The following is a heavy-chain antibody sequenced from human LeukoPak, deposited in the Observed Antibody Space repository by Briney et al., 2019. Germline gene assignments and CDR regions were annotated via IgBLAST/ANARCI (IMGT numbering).Heavy chain of an antibody. CDR2: IRSKADGGTT. J-gene: IGHJ3*02. V-gene: IGHV3-49*03. Sequence: PGGSLRLSCAASGFTFGDYAMTWFRQAPGKGLEWVGFIRSKADGGTTENAASVKGRFTISRDDSKRIAYLQMNSLKTEDTAVYYCTRDRTGDRTDAFDIWGQGTTVTVSS. D-gene: IGHD7-27*01. CDR1: GFTFGDYA. CDR3: TRDRTGDRTDAFDI.